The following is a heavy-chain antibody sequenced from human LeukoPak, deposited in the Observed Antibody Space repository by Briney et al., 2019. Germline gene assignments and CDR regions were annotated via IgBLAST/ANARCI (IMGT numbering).Heavy chain of an antibody. CDR3: ARGRRGRYYDISRYNYFDY. Sequence: SETLSLTCTVSGGSISSGGYYWSWIRQHPGKGLEWIGYIYYSGSTYYNPSLKSRVTISVDTSKNQFSLKLSSVTAADTAVYYCARGRRGRYYDISRYNYFDYWGQGTLVSVSS. CDR2: IYYSGST. CDR1: GGSISSGGYY. D-gene: IGHD3-22*01. J-gene: IGHJ4*02. V-gene: IGHV4-31*03.